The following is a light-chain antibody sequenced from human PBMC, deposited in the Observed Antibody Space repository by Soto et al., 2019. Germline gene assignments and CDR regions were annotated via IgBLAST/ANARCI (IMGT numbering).Light chain of an antibody. CDR3: QQYGSSPK. CDR1: QRVSSSN. V-gene: IGKV3-20*01. J-gene: IGKJ1*01. CDR2: AAS. Sequence: EIVLTQSPGTLSLSPGEGATLSCRASQRVSSSNLAWYQQKPGQAPRLLIYAASSRATGIPDRFSGSGSGTDFTLTISRLEPEDFAEYYCQQYGSSPKFGQGTKVDI.